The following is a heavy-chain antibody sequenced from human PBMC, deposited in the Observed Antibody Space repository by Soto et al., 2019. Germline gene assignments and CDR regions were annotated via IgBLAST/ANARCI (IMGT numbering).Heavy chain of an antibody. J-gene: IGHJ4*02. CDR1: GGSFSGYY. CDR2: INHSGST. Sequence: SETLSLTCAVYGGSFSGYYWSWIRQPPGKGLEWIGEINHSGSTNYNPSLKSRVTISVDTSKNQFSLKLSSVTAADTAVYYCARGFSVVVVAATGHYFDYWGQGTLVTVSS. V-gene: IGHV4-34*01. CDR3: ARGFSVVVVAATGHYFDY. D-gene: IGHD2-15*01.